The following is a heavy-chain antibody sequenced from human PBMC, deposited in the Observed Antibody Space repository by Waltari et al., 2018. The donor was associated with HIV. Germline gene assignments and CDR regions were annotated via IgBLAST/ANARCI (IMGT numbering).Heavy chain of an antibody. J-gene: IGHJ4*02. CDR1: GFSFSDSG. D-gene: IGHD2-15*01. CDR2: IWFDGGKK. CDR3: ARASPEGGYLDY. V-gene: IGHV3-33*01. Sequence: QVQVVESGGGVVQPGTSLRLSCEASGFSFSDSGMHWVRQAPGKGLGWVAFIWFDGGKKVFADSVKGRFTISRDNSKNTVELHMNSVTAEDTAVYYCARASPEGGYLDYWGQGTLVTVSS.